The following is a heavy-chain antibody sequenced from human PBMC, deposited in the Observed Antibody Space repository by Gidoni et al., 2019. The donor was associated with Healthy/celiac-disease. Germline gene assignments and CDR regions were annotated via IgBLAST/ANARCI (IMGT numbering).Heavy chain of an antibody. CDR3: ARKIRGGDYVNYFDY. CDR1: GGSFSGYY. D-gene: IGHD4-17*01. Sequence: QVQLQQWAAGLLKPSATLSLTCAVYGGSFSGYYWSWSRQPPGKGLEWIGEINHSGSTNYNPSLKSRVTISVDTSKNQFSLKLSSVTAADTAVYYCARKIRGGDYVNYFDYWGQGTLVTVSS. J-gene: IGHJ4*02. CDR2: INHSGST. V-gene: IGHV4-34*01.